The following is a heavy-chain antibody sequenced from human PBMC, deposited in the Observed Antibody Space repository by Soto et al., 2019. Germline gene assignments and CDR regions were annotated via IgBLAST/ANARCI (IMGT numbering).Heavy chain of an antibody. J-gene: IGHJ1*01. D-gene: IGHD3-22*01. Sequence: PGGSLRLSCAASGFTFSSYSMNWVRQAPGKGLEWVSSISSSSSYIYYADSVKGRFTISRDNAKNSLYLQMNSLRAEDTAVYYCARDSSGRIRTTEDFQHWGQGALVTVSA. CDR1: GFTFSSYS. V-gene: IGHV3-21*01. CDR2: ISSSSSYI. CDR3: ARDSSGRIRTTEDFQH.